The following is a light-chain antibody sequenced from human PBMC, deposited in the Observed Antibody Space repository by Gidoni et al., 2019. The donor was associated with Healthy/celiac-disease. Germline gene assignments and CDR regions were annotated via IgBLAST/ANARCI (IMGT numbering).Light chain of an antibody. CDR1: QSISSY. Sequence: DIQMTQSPSSLSASVGDRVTITCRASQSISSYLNWYQQKPGKAPKLLIYAASSGAGTDFTLTISSLQPEDFATYYCQQSYSTPYTFGQGTKLEIK. CDR2: AAS. V-gene: IGKV1-39*01. CDR3: QQSYSTPYT. J-gene: IGKJ2*01.